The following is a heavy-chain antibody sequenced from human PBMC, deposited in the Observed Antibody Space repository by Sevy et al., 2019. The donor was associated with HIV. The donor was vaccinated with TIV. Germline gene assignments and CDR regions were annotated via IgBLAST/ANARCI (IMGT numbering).Heavy chain of an antibody. CDR1: GFTFSSYA. D-gene: IGHD3-22*01. Sequence: GGSLRLSCAASGFTFSSYAMSWVRQAPGKGLEWVSAISGSGGSTYYADSVKGRFTISRDNSKNTLYLQMNSLRAEDTAVYYCAKGYYYDSSGYYDADLGHAFDIWGQWTMVTASS. CDR2: ISGSGGST. J-gene: IGHJ3*02. V-gene: IGHV3-23*01. CDR3: AKGYYYDSSGYYDADLGHAFDI.